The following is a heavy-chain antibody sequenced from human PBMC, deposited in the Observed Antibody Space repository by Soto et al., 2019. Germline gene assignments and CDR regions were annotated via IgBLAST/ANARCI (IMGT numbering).Heavy chain of an antibody. CDR3: VGWGSYRLFDY. D-gene: IGHD3-16*02. CDR2: INHSGST. CDR1: GGSFSGYY. V-gene: IGHV4-34*01. Sequence: QVQLQQWGAGLLKPSETLSLTCAVYGGSFSGYYWSWIRQPPGKGLEWIGEINHSGSTNYNQSLKSRVTISVDTSKNQFSLKLSSVTAADTAVYYCVGWGSYRLFDYWGQGTLVTVSS. J-gene: IGHJ4*02.